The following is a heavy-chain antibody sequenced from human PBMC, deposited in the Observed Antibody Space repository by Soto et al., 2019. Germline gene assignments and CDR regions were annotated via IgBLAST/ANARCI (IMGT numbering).Heavy chain of an antibody. CDR3: ARGLSSGWAQGSFGY. CDR1: GGSFTGYY. D-gene: IGHD6-25*01. CDR2: INHRGSA. J-gene: IGHJ4*02. Sequence: QVQLQQWGAGLLKPSETLSRTCAVYGGSFTGYYWSWIRQPPRKGLEWIGEINHRGSANYNPSLNSRVTISVDTSKNQFFLKLSSVSAGGTAVYYCARGLSSGWAQGSFGYWGRGDQVTVSS. V-gene: IGHV4-34*01.